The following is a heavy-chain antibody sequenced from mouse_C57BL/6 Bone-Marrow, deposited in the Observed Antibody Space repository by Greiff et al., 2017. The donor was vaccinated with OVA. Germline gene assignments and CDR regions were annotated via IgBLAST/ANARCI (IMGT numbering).Heavy chain of an antibody. CDR3: ARHDEYDAWFAD. J-gene: IGHJ3*01. CDR1: GFSLTSYG. Sequence: VQLQESGPGLVAPSQSLSITCTVSGFSLTSYGVHWVRQPPGKGLEWLVVIWSDGSATYNSALKSRLSISKDNTKSQVFLKMNRLPTDDTAMYYCARHDEYDAWFADWGQGTLVTVSA. V-gene: IGHV2-6-1*01. CDR2: IWSDGSA. D-gene: IGHD2-4*01.